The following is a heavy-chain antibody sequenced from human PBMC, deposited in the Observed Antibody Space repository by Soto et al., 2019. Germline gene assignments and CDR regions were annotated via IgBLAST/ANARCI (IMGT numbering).Heavy chain of an antibody. CDR3: AREYLDYGPDV. J-gene: IGHJ6*02. V-gene: IGHV3-30-3*01. CDR2: IPYDGGNR. CDR1: GFTFSSYA. Sequence: PGGSLRLSCAASGFTFSSYAMHWVRQAPGKGLEWVASIPYDGGNRKYADSVKGRFTISRDNAKDMLYLHMSSLGPDDTSVYYCAREYLDYGPDVWGQGTSVTVSS.